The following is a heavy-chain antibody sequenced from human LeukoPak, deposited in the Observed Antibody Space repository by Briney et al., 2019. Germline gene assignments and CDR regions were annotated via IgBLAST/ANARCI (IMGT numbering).Heavy chain of an antibody. CDR3: AREDYADSSGYYSSGEY. CDR2: IFSGGTI. V-gene: IGHV3-66*01. J-gene: IGHJ4*02. D-gene: IGHD3-22*01. CDR1: GFTISNYY. Sequence: GGSLRLSCEASGFTISNYYMSWVRQAPGKGLEWVSVIFSGGTIYYADAVKGRFTISKDNSKNTLYLQMNSLRAEDTAVYYCAREDYADSSGYYSSGEYWGQGTLVTVSS.